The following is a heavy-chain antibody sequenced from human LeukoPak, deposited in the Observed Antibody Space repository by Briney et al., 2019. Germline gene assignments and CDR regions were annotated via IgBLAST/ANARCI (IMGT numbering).Heavy chain of an antibody. CDR2: ISSSSSYI. Sequence: TGGSLRLSCAASGFTFSSYSMNWVRQAPGKGLEWVSSISSSSSYIYYADSVKGRFTISRDNAKNLLYLQMNSLRAEDTAVYYCARDRGFGELFYYYGMDVWGQGTTVTVSS. CDR3: ARDRGFGELFYYYGMDV. V-gene: IGHV3-21*01. D-gene: IGHD3-10*01. CDR1: GFTFSSYS. J-gene: IGHJ6*02.